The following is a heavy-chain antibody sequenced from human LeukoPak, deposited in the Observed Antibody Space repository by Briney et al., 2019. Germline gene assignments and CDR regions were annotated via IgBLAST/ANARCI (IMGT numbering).Heavy chain of an antibody. Sequence: SVKVSCKASGGTFSSYAISWMRQAPGQGLEWMGRIIPILGIANYAQKFQGRVTITADKSTSTAYMELSSLRSEDTAVYYCARDSGMATISHVWGQGTTVTVSS. D-gene: IGHD5-24*01. CDR2: IIPILGIA. CDR3: ARDSGMATISHV. J-gene: IGHJ6*02. V-gene: IGHV1-69*04. CDR1: GGTFSSYA.